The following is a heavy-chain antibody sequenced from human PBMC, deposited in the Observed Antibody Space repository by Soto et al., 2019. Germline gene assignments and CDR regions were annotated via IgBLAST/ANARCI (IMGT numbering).Heavy chain of an antibody. Sequence: GESLKISCQGSGYSFSSYKITWVRQMPGKGLEWMGRIDPTDSSINYSPSFQGHVTISFDKSISTAYLQWSSLKASDTAFYYCARHKMYYSDSSDVYFDYWGQGTLVTVSS. CDR3: ARHKMYYSDSSDVYFDY. V-gene: IGHV5-10-1*01. J-gene: IGHJ4*02. CDR2: IDPTDSSI. D-gene: IGHD3-22*01. CDR1: GYSFSSYK.